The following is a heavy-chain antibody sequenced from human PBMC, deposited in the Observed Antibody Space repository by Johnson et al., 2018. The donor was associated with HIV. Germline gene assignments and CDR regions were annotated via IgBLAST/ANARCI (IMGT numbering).Heavy chain of an antibody. CDR3: AKERLLHDAFDF. Sequence: QVYLVEPGGGVVQPGRSLGLSCAASGFTFSSYAMYWVRQAPGKGLEWVAVISYDGKNKYYADSVKGRFTISREKSKNTMYLQMNSLRDEDTAVYHCAKERLLHDAFDFWGQGTMVTVSS. D-gene: IGHD5-18*01. CDR2: ISYDGKNK. J-gene: IGHJ3*01. V-gene: IGHV3-30-3*02. CDR1: GFTFSSYA.